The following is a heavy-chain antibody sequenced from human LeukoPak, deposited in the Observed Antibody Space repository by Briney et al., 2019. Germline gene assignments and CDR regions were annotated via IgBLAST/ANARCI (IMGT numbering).Heavy chain of an antibody. CDR2: IIPIFGTA. CDR1: GYTFTSYH. Sequence: SVKVSCKASGYTFTSYHMHWVRQAPGQGLEWMGGIIPIFGTANYAQKFQGRVTITADKSTSTAYMELSSLRSEETAVYYCARERRLGQFDYWGQGTLVTVSS. J-gene: IGHJ4*02. CDR3: ARERRLGQFDY. V-gene: IGHV1-69*06. D-gene: IGHD1-1*01.